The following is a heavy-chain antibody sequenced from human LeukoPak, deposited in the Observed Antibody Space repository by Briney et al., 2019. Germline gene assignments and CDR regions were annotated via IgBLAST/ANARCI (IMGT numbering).Heavy chain of an antibody. V-gene: IGHV3-43*02. Sequence: PGGSLRLSCAASGFTFDDYAMHWVRQAPGKGLEWVSLISGEGGSTYYADSVKGRFTISRDNSKNSLYLQMNSLRTEDTALYYCAKDIWPGWWLQLDYWGQGTLVTVSS. CDR1: GFTFDDYA. J-gene: IGHJ4*02. D-gene: IGHD5-24*01. CDR2: ISGEGGST. CDR3: AKDIWPGWWLQLDY.